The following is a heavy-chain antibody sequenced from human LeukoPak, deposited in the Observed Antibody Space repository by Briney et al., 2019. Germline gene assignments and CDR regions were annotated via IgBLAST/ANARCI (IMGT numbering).Heavy chain of an antibody. CDR2: IYNDGST. J-gene: IGHJ6*02. CDR3: ARDLSATHYYYGMDV. V-gene: IGHV3-53*05. CDR1: GLTVSSSY. Sequence: GGSLRLSCAASGLTVSSSYMSWVRQAPGKGLEWVSIIYNDGSTYYADSVKGRFTISRDNSKNTLYLQMNSLRAEDTAVYYCARDLSATHYYYGMDVWGQGTTVTVSS. D-gene: IGHD6-25*01.